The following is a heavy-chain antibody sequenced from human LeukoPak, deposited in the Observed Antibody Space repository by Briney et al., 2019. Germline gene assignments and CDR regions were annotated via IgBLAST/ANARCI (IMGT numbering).Heavy chain of an antibody. D-gene: IGHD3-10*01. V-gene: IGHV4-4*02. Sequence: KASETLSLTCAVSGGSISSSNWWSWVRQPPGKGLEWIGYIYYSGSTNYNPSLKSRVTISVDTSKNQFSLKLSSVTAADTAVYYCAREKYYGSGGFDYWGQGTLVTVSS. CDR1: GGSISSSNW. CDR2: IYYSGST. J-gene: IGHJ4*02. CDR3: AREKYYGSGGFDY.